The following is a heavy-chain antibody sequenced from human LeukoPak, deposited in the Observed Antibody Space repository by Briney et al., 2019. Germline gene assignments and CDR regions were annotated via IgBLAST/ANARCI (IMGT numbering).Heavy chain of an antibody. CDR3: ARALSYYYGSGSEDYFDY. J-gene: IGHJ4*02. CDR2: ISYSGTT. V-gene: IGHV4-39*07. Sequence: SETLSLTCTVSGGSISSRPYYWGWVRQPPGKGLEWIGTISYSGTTYYNPSLKSRVTISLDTSKNQFSLKLSSVTAADTAVYYCARALSYYYGSGSEDYFDYWGQGTLVTVSS. CDR1: GGSISSRPYY. D-gene: IGHD3-10*01.